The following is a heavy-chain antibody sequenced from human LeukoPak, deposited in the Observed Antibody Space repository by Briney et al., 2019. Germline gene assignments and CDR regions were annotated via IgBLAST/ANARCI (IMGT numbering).Heavy chain of an antibody. D-gene: IGHD6-6*01. Sequence: KPSETLSLTCTVSGGSISSSSYYWGWIRQPPGKGLEWIGSNYYSGSTYYNPSLKSRVTISVDTSKNQFSLKLSSVTAADTAVYYCARGSSSSRGRYYYYYYMDVWSKGTTVTVSS. CDR1: GGSISSSSYY. CDR3: ARGSSSSRGRYYYYYYMDV. CDR2: NYYSGST. V-gene: IGHV4-39*07. J-gene: IGHJ6*03.